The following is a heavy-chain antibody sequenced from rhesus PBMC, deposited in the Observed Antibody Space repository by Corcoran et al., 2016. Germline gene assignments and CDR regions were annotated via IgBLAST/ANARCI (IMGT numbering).Heavy chain of an antibody. CDR1: VGPLSGYY. V-gene: IGHV4-165*01. D-gene: IGHD1-26*01. Sequence: QVQLQEPGPGLVKPSETLSLTCAVSVGPLSGYYWSRLRPPPGTGVEWVGYVGYIVGSSGSTDYNPSPKRRVTISTDTAKNQFSLKLGPVTAAETAVYFCARGPRSYNSDAFDFWGQGLRVTVSS. CDR2: IVGSSGST. J-gene: IGHJ3*01. CDR3: ARGPRSYNSDAFDF.